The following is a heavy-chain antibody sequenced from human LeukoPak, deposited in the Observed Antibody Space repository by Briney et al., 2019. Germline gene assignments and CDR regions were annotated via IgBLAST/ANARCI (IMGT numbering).Heavy chain of an antibody. Sequence: ASVKVSCKASGYTFTSYYMHWVRQAPGQGLEWMGIINPSGGSTSYAQKFQGRVTMTRDMSTSTVYMELSSLRPEDTAVYYCARVRVEGVAVDYWGQGTLVTVSS. V-gene: IGHV1-46*01. CDR2: INPSGGST. CDR3: ARVRVEGVAVDY. J-gene: IGHJ4*02. D-gene: IGHD2-15*01. CDR1: GYTFTSYY.